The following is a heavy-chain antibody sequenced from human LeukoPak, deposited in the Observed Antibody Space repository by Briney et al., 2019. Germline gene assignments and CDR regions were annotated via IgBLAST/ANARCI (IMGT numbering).Heavy chain of an antibody. V-gene: IGHV4-61*01. D-gene: IGHD3-9*01. CDR1: GGAVSSDTYY. J-gene: IGHJ4*02. CDR3: ARGLDYFDF. Sequence: NPSETLSLTCTVSGGAVSSDTYYWSWVRQPPGKGLEWIGYIYYSGSTNNNPSLKSRVRISLDTSKNQFFLKLSSVTAADTAVYFCARGLDYFDFWGQGTLVTVSS. CDR2: IYYSGST.